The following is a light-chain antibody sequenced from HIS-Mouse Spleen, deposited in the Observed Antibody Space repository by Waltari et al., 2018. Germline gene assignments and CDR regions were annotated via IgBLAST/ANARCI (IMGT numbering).Light chain of an antibody. CDR2: DDS. V-gene: IGLV3-21*03. CDR1: NIGSKS. J-gene: IGLJ1*01. CDR3: QVWDSSSDHPYV. Sequence: SYVLTQPPSVSVAPGKTARITCGGNNIGSKSVQWYQQKPGQAPVLVVDDDSDRPSGIPERFSGSNSGNTATLTISRVEAGDEADYYCQVWDSSSDHPYVFGTGTKVTVL.